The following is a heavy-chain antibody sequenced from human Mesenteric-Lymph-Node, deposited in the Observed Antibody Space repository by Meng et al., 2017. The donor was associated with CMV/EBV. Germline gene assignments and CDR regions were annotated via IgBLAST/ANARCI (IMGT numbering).Heavy chain of an antibody. CDR1: GFTFSSYS. CDR2: ISPTNAYI. J-gene: IGHJ6*02. V-gene: IGHV3-21*06. CDR3: ARWEQLVPVKTLYYYYGMDV. D-gene: IGHD6-13*01. Sequence: GGSLRLSCAASGFTFSSYSMIWVRQAPGKGLEWIASISPTNAYIYYAHSVRGRFTISRDNAKNSLYLQMDSLRAEDTAVYYCARWEQLVPVKTLYYYYGMDVWGQGTTVTVSS.